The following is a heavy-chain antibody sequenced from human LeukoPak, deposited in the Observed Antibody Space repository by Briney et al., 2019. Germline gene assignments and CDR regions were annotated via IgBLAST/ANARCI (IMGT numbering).Heavy chain of an antibody. D-gene: IGHD3-22*01. CDR2: VIPIFGTA. CDR3: ARGSRSSEYYDNSEYLDDAFDI. J-gene: IGHJ3*02. Sequence: SVKVSCKASGGTFSSYAVSWVRQAPGQGLEWMGGVIPIFGTANYAQKFQGRVTITADESTSTAYMELSSLRSEDTAVYYCARGSRSSEYYDNSEYLDDAFDIWGQGTMVTVSS. V-gene: IGHV1-69*13. CDR1: GGTFSSYA.